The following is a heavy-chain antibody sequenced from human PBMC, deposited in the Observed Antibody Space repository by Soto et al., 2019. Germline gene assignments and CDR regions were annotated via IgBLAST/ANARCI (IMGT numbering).Heavy chain of an antibody. V-gene: IGHV4-30-2*01. CDR2: INHLETT. D-gene: IGHD1-26*01. Sequence: SETQSVFSNVCYASITLGVYVRSWIRQTPGKGLEWIGYINHLETTFYNPSFESRLTLSIDRAKNQFSLKLHSMSAADRAVYFCARGGGSDSFDYWGQGSLVTGSS. J-gene: IGHJ4*02. CDR1: YASITLGVYV. CDR3: ARGGGSDSFDY.